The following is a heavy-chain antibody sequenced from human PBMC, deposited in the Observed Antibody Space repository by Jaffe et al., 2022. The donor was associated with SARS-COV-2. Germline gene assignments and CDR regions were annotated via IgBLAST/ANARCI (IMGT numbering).Heavy chain of an antibody. D-gene: IGHD4-17*01. CDR3: AKGDYGDTFDPIDYFDY. V-gene: IGHV3-30*18. CDR1: GFTFSSYG. Sequence: QVQLVESGGGVVQPGRSLRLSCAVSGFTFSSYGMHWVRQAPGKGLEWVAVVSYAGSNKYYADSVKGRFTISRDNSKNTLWLQMISLRAEDTAIYYCAKGDYGDTFDPIDYFDYWGQGTLVTVSS. J-gene: IGHJ4*02. CDR2: VSYAGSNK.